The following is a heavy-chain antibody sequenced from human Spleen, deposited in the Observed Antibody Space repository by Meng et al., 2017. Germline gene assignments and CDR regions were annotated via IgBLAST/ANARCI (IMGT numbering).Heavy chain of an antibody. Sequence: QLQLQESVPGLVKPSETLSLTCTVSGGSISSSSYYWGWIRQPPGKGLEWIGSIYYSGSTNYNPSLKSRVTISVDKSKNQFSLNLSSVTAADTAVYYCARAEGNWNFVYWGQGTLVTVSS. CDR2: IYYSGST. CDR3: ARAEGNWNFVY. V-gene: IGHV4-39*07. D-gene: IGHD1-20*01. J-gene: IGHJ4*02. CDR1: GGSISSSSYY.